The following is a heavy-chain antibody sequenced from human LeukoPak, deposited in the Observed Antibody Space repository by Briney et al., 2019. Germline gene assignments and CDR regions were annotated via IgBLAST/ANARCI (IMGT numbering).Heavy chain of an antibody. Sequence: GGSLRLSCAASGFTFDDYGMSWVRQVPGKELEWVSGITWNGDNTGYADSVKGRFTVSRDNSKNTLYLQMNSLRAEDTAVYYCAKGAGSSGWYPNDYWGQGTLVTVSS. D-gene: IGHD6-19*01. CDR2: ITWNGDNT. CDR3: AKGAGSSGWYPNDY. J-gene: IGHJ4*02. V-gene: IGHV3-20*04. CDR1: GFTFDDYG.